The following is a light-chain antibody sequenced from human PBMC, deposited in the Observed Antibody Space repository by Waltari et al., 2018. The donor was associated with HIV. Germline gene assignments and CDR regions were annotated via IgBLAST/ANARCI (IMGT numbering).Light chain of an antibody. CDR1: SSDVGSYNL. CDR2: EVS. CDR3: CSYAGTSTYVA. Sequence: QSALTQPAPVSGSPGQSITISCTGTSSDVGSYNLVSWSQQHPGKAPKLTIYEVSKRPSGVSNRFHGSKSGNTASLTISGLQAEDEADYYCCSYAGTSTYVAFGGGTKLTVL. V-gene: IGLV2-23*02. J-gene: IGLJ2*01.